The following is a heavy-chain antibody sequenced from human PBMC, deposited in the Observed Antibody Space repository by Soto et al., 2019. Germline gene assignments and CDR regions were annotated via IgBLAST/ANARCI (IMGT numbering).Heavy chain of an antibody. Sequence: SVKVSCKAAGYTFKSYDVMWVRKAPGQGLEWMGWISGHSGKADYAENFQGRVIMTTDTSTATASMDLRGLRSDDTAVYYCARKGYIGNFAMDVWGQGTTVTVSS. J-gene: IGHJ6*02. CDR3: ARKGYIGNFAMDV. CDR2: ISGHSGKA. V-gene: IGHV1-18*04. CDR1: GYTFKSYD. D-gene: IGHD5-12*01.